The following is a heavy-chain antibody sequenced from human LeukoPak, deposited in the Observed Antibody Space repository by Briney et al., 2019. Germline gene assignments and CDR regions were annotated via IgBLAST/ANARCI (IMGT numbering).Heavy chain of an antibody. D-gene: IGHD3-10*01. CDR3: TRIMVRGVISSV. CDR1: GGSFSGFY. V-gene: IGHV4-59*10. Sequence: SETLSLTCAVYGGSFSGFYWSWIRQPAGRGLEWIGRIYSSGITNYNPSLKSRVTMSVDTSRNQFSLKLSSVTAADTAVYYCTRIMVRGVISSVWGQGTLVTVSS. CDR2: IYSSGIT. J-gene: IGHJ4*02.